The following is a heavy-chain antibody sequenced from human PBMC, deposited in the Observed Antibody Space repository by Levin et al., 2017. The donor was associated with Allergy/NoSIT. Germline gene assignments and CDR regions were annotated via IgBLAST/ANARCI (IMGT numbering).Heavy chain of an antibody. CDR1: GFTFSSYW. J-gene: IGHJ6*03. V-gene: IGHV3-7*01. D-gene: IGHD3-3*01. CDR3: ARVHWGSDFWSGYPYYYMDV. Sequence: GGSLRLSCAASGFTFSSYWMSWVRQAPGKGLEWVANIKQDGSEKYYVDSVKGRFTISRDNAKNSLYLQMNSLRAEDTAVYYCARVHWGSDFWSGYPYYYMDVWGKGTTVTVSS. CDR2: IKQDGSEK.